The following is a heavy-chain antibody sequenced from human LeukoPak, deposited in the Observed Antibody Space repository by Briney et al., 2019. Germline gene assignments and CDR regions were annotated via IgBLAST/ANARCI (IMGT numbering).Heavy chain of an antibody. J-gene: IGHJ6*02. Sequence: SLRLSCAPSGFTFSRHGMHWVRQAPGKGLEWVAIISNDGSRKYYAHSVEGRFTISRDNSKNTLYLQLTSLSVEDTAVYYCVRDYYGMGVWGQGTTVTVSS. CDR3: VRDYYGMGV. CDR2: ISNDGSRK. V-gene: IGHV3-30*03. CDR1: GFTFSRHG.